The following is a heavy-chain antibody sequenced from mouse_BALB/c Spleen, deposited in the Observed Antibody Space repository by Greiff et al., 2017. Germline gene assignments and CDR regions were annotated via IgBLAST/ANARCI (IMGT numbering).Heavy chain of an antibody. Sequence: QVQLQQPGAELVRPGASVKLSCKASGYTFTSYWINWVKQRPGQGLEWIGNIYPSDSYTNYNQKFKDKATLTVDKSSSTAYMQLSSPTSEDSAVYYCTRGGFYYGSSYFDYWGQGTTLTVSS. V-gene: IGHV1-69*02. CDR2: IYPSDSYT. CDR1: GYTFTSYW. J-gene: IGHJ2*01. CDR3: TRGGFYYGSSYFDY. D-gene: IGHD1-1*01.